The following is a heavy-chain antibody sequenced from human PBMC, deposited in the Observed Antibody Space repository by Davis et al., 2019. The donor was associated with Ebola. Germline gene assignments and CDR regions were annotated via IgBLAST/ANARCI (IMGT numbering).Heavy chain of an antibody. V-gene: IGHV5-51*01. J-gene: IGHJ4*02. CDR2: IYPEDSET. CDR3: ARLPYYDTSGYYFDLDY. CDR1: GYRFTSYW. Sequence: GESLKISCKVSGYRFTSYWIVWVRQMPGKGLEWMGVIYPEDSETTYSPSFQGQVTISADEYITTAYLQWSSLKASDTAMYYCARLPYYDTSGYYFDLDYWGQGTLVTVSS. D-gene: IGHD3-22*01.